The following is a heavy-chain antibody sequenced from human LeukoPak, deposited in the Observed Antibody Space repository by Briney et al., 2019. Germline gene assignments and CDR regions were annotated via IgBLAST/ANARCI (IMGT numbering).Heavy chain of an antibody. Sequence: SETLSLTCTVSGASISSSSRYWGWIRQPPGKGLEWIGSIYYSGSTYYNPSLPSLKSRVTISIDMSKNQFSLKLSSVTAADTAVYYCASTYPGSSWRYWGQGTLVTVSS. V-gene: IGHV4-39*07. CDR2: IYYSGST. D-gene: IGHD6-13*01. J-gene: IGHJ4*02. CDR1: GASISSSSRY. CDR3: ASTYPGSSWRY.